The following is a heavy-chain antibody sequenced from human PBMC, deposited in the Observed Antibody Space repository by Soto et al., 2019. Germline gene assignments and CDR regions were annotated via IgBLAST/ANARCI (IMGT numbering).Heavy chain of an antibody. J-gene: IGHJ4*02. D-gene: IGHD3-22*01. Sequence: PGGSLRLSCAASEFTFSYYAMSWVRQAPGKGLEWVSAISYGGGTTYYADSVKGRFTISRDNSKNTLYLQMNSLRAEDTAVYYCAKNPGYYYDSTGYHFDYWGQGTLVTVSS. CDR2: ISYGGGTT. V-gene: IGHV3-23*01. CDR1: EFTFSYYA. CDR3: AKNPGYYYDSTGYHFDY.